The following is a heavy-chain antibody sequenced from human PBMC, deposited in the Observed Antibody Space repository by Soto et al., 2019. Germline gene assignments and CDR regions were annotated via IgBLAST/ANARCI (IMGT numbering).Heavy chain of an antibody. V-gene: IGHV1-69*13. CDR3: ARGETYSYGYAYYYYGMDV. Sequence: SVKVSCKASGGTFSSYAISWVRQAPGQGLEWMGGIIPIFGTANYAQKFQGRVTITADESTSTAYMELSSLRSEDTAVYYCARGETYSYGYAYYYYGMDVSGQGTKFTVSS. D-gene: IGHD5-18*01. J-gene: IGHJ6*02. CDR1: GGTFSSYA. CDR2: IIPIFGTA.